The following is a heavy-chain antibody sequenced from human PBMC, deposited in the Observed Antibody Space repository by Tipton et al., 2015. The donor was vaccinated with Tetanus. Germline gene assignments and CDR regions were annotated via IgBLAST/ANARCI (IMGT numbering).Heavy chain of an antibody. CDR3: AGVTEQRTELYFEH. CDR1: GDSVSGYY. V-gene: IGHV4-59*02. D-gene: IGHD1/OR15-1a*01. J-gene: IGHJ1*01. Sequence: TLSLTCTVSGDSVSGYYWSWIRQPPGKGLEWVGYVYYTGDTNYNPSLKSRVTISMDRSENQISLKMTSVTAADTAVYYCAGVTEQRTELYFEHWGQGTQVTVSS. CDR2: VYYTGDT.